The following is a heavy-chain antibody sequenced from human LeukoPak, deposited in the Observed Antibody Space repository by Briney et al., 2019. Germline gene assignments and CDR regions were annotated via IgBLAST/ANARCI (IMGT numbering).Heavy chain of an antibody. CDR2: ISGNGDST. J-gene: IGHJ4*02. CDR1: GFTFSNYA. Sequence: GGSLRLSCAASGFTFSNYAMSWVRQAPRKGLEWVSAISGNGDSTFYADSVKGRFTISRDSSKNTLYLQMSSLRAEDTAVYYCAKHLATSGSYPLGYWGQGTLVTVSS. CDR3: AKHLATSGSYPLGY. V-gene: IGHV3-23*01. D-gene: IGHD2-15*01.